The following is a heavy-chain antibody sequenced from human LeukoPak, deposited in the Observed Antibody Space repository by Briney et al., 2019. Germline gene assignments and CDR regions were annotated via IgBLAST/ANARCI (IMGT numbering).Heavy chain of an antibody. D-gene: IGHD2-2*01. CDR3: ASSSTSWFDY. CDR1: GGSISSGDYY. J-gene: IGHJ4*02. Sequence: SETLSLTCTISGGSISSGDYYWSWIRQPPGKGLEWIGYIYYSGSTYYNPSLKSRVTISVDTSKNQFSLKLSSVTAADTAVYYCASSSTSWFDYWGQGTLVTVSP. V-gene: IGHV4-30-4*01. CDR2: IYYSGST.